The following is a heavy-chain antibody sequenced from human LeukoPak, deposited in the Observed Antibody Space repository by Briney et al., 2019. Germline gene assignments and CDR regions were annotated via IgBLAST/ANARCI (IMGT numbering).Heavy chain of an antibody. V-gene: IGHV1-18*04. CDR2: ISAYNGNT. D-gene: IGHD5-12*01. CDR1: GYTFTNYG. CDR3: ARSYSGYDEEDY. J-gene: IGHJ4*02. Sequence: ASVKVSCKASGYTFTNYGITWVRQAPGQGLEWMGWISAYNGNTYYAQKLQGRVTMTTDTSTSTPYMELRSLRSDDTAVYYCARSYSGYDEEDYWGQGTLVTVSS.